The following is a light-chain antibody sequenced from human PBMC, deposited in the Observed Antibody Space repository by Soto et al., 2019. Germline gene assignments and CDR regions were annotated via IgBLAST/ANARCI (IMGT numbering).Light chain of an antibody. CDR1: QGIGYN. CDR2: TAS. Sequence: DIQMTQSPTSLSASVGDRVTITCRASQGIGYNLAWYQQKPGKVRKVLIYTASTLHSGVPSRFSGSGSGTEFTLTINSLQPEDVATYFCQKYDSVPWSFGQGTRVEI. J-gene: IGKJ1*01. V-gene: IGKV1-27*01. CDR3: QKYDSVPWS.